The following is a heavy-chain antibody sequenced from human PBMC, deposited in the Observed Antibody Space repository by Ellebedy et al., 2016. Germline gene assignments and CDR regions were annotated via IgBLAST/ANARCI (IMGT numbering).Heavy chain of an antibody. J-gene: IGHJ4*02. CDR3: ARAGRRATIPDY. D-gene: IGHD5-24*01. Sequence: SWFRQVPGKGLECDGLIRSKAHGETTEYAASVKGRFTFSRDDSKCIAYLQMNSLKTEDTAVYYCARAGRRATIPDYWGQGTLVTVSS. CDR2: IRSKAHGETT. V-gene: IGHV3-49*03.